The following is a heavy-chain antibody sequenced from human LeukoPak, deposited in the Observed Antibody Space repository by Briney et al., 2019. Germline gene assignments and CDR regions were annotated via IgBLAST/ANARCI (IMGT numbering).Heavy chain of an antibody. J-gene: IGHJ4*02. CDR2: MNPNIGKT. CDR3: ARGSHDSSGYYFDY. V-gene: IGHV1-8*03. Sequence: GASVKVSCKASGYTFTSYAINWVRQATGQGLEWMGWMNPNIGKTVYAQKFQGRVTITRNTSISTAYMELRSLRSEDAAVYYCARGSHDSSGYYFDYWGQRTLVTVSS. D-gene: IGHD3-22*01. CDR1: GYTFTSYA.